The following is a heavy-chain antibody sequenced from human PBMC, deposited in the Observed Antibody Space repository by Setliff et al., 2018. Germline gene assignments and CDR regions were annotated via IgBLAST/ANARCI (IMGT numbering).Heavy chain of an antibody. J-gene: IGHJ6*03. Sequence: SETLSLTCTVSGGSMSSGPNYWSWIRQPAGRGLEWVGRVYSSVYSSGITSYNPSLKSRVTISTDTSKNQFSLGLTSVTAADTAVYYCARESAGDESVRHLYYTDVWGRGTTVTVSS. V-gene: IGHV4-61*02. CDR1: GGSMSSGPNY. CDR2: VYSSVYSSGIT. D-gene: IGHD1-1*01. CDR3: ARESAGDESVRHLYYTDV.